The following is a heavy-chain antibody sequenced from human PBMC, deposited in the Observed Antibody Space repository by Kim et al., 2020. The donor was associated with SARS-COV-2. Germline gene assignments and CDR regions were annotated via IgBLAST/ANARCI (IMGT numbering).Heavy chain of an antibody. CDR3: ARDGYYYGSGAEFDNYYYGMDV. CDR2: ISSNGGST. V-gene: IGHV3-64*01. J-gene: IGHJ6*02. D-gene: IGHD3-10*01. CDR1: GFTFSSYA. Sequence: GGSLRLSCAASGFTFSSYAMHWVRQAPGKGLEYVSAISSNGGSTYYANSVKGRFTISRDNSKNTLYLQMGSLRAEDMAVYYCARDGYYYGSGAEFDNYYYGMDVWGQGTTVTVSS.